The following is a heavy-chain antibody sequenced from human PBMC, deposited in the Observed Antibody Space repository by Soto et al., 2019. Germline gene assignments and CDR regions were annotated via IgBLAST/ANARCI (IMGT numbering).Heavy chain of an antibody. V-gene: IGHV3-9*01. CDR1: GFTFDDYA. D-gene: IGHD3-3*01. CDR3: AKVLWSGYYPDAFDI. Sequence: PGGSLRLSCAASGFTFDDYAMQWVRQAPGKGLEWVSGISWNSGSIGYADSVKGRFTISRDNAKNSLYLQMNSLRAEDTALYYCAKVLWSGYYPDAFDIWGQGTMVTVAS. J-gene: IGHJ3*02. CDR2: ISWNSGSI.